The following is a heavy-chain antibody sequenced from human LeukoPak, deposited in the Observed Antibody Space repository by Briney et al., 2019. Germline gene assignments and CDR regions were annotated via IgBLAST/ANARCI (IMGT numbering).Heavy chain of an antibody. Sequence: SGTLSLTCTVSGGSISSGGYYWSWIRQPPGKGLEWIGYIYHSGSTYYNPSLKSRVTISVDRSKNQFSLKLSSVTAADTAVYYCAREVTRPDAFDIWGQGTMVTVSS. CDR3: AREVTRPDAFDI. V-gene: IGHV4-30-2*01. CDR1: GGSISSGGYY. J-gene: IGHJ3*02. D-gene: IGHD6-6*01. CDR2: IYHSGST.